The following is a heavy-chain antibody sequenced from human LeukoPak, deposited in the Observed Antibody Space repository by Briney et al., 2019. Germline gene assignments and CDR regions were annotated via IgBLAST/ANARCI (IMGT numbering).Heavy chain of an antibody. CDR1: GYTFTSYG. D-gene: IGHD3-22*01. CDR2: ISAYNGNT. J-gene: IGHJ4*02. Sequence: AASVKVSCKASGYTFTSYGISWVRQAPGQGLEWMGWISAYNGNTNYAQKLQGRVTMTTDTSTSTAYMELRSLRSDDTAVYYCARPRDYYDSSGYYTYWGQGTLVTVSS. CDR3: ARPRDYYDSSGYYTY. V-gene: IGHV1-18*01.